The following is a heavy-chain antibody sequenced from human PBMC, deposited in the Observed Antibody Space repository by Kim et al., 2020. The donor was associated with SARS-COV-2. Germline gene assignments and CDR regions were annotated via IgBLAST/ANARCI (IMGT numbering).Heavy chain of an antibody. J-gene: IGHJ6*02. V-gene: IGHV4-31*02. Sequence: SYNPSLKSRVTISVDTSKNQFSLKLNSVTAADTAVYYCARVILYYYGMDVWGQGTTVTVSS. CDR3: ARVILYYYGMDV.